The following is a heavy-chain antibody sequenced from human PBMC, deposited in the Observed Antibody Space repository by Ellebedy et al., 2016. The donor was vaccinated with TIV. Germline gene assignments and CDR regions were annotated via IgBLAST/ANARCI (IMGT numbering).Heavy chain of an antibody. CDR2: IKQDGSEK. J-gene: IGHJ4*02. V-gene: IGHV3-7*01. CDR3: ARDQWLGRAYYFDY. D-gene: IGHD6-19*01. CDR1: GFTFSNYW. Sequence: GESLKISCEASGFTFSNYWMTWVRQAPGKGLEWVANIKQDGSEKYYGVSVKGRFSISRDNAKNSLYLQMNSLRPEDTAVYYCARDQWLGRAYYFDYWGQGTLLTVSS.